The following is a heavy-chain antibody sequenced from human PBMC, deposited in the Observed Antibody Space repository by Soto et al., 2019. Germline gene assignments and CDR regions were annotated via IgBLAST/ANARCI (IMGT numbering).Heavy chain of an antibody. CDR3: ARNPVGINGDQ. V-gene: IGHV1-46*01. CDR2: ITPSGAST. J-gene: IGHJ5*02. CDR1: GYTFSTYY. Sequence: QVQLVQSGAEVKKPGASVTVSCKTSGYTFSTYYIYWVRQAPGQGLEWVAVITPSGASTVYAHKFQGRVTVTGDTSTNTVYMELSSLMSEDTAVYFCARNPVGINGDQWGQGTLVTVSS. D-gene: IGHD1-26*01.